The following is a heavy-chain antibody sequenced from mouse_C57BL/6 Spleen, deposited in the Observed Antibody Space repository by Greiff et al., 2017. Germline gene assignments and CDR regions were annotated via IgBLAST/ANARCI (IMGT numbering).Heavy chain of an antibody. J-gene: IGHJ2*01. CDR1: GYSFTDYN. Sequence: VQLQQSGPELVKPGASVKISCKASGYSFTDYNMNWVKQSNGKSLEWIGVINPNYGTTSYNQKFKGKAKLTVVQSSSTAYMQLNSLTSEDSAVYYCARSDPITTVENFDYWGQGTTLTVAS. D-gene: IGHD1-1*01. CDR3: ARSDPITTVENFDY. V-gene: IGHV1-39*01. CDR2: INPNYGTT.